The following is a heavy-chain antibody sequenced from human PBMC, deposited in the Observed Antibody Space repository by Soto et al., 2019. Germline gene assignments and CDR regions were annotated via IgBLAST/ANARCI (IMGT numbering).Heavy chain of an antibody. J-gene: IGHJ6*02. CDR2: IYHSGST. V-gene: IGHV4-4*02. CDR3: ARGHGDDYYYYYGMDV. D-gene: IGHD4-17*01. CDR1: GGSISGSNW. Sequence: PSETLSLTCAVSGGSISGSNWWSWVRQPPGKGLEWIGEIYHSGSTNYNPSLKSRVTISVDKSKNQFSLKLSSVTAADTAVYYCARGHGDDYYYYYGMDVWGQGTTVTVSS.